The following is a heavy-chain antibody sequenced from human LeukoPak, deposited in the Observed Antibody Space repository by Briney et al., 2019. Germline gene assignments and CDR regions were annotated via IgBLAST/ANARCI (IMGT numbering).Heavy chain of an antibody. CDR3: ARERDGDYVGWSSDDY. V-gene: IGHV1-3*01. Sequence: ASVKVSCKASGYTFTSYAMHWVRQAPGQRLEWMGWINAGNGNTKYSQKFQGRVTITADESTSTAYMELSSLRSEDTAVYYCARERDGDYVGWSSDDYWGQGTLVTVSS. J-gene: IGHJ4*02. CDR1: GYTFTSYA. CDR2: INAGNGNT. D-gene: IGHD4-17*01.